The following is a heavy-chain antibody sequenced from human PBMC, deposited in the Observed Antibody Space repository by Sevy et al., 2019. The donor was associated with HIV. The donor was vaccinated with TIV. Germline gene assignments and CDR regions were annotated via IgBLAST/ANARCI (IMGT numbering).Heavy chain of an antibody. CDR1: GFTFAKYS. J-gene: IGHJ4*02. D-gene: IGHD2-8*01. CDR2: FSFGCGRI. V-gene: IGHV3-23*01. Sequence: GGSLRLSCAASGFTFAKYSMSWVRLAPGKGLEWVSTFSFGCGRINYADSVKGRFTISRDDSKNTLFLQMNSLRAEDTATYFCAREGCTQPHDYWGQRTLVTVSS. CDR3: AREGCTQPHDY.